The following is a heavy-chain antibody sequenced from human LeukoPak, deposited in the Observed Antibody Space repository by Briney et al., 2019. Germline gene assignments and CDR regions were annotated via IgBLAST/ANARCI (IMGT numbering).Heavy chain of an antibody. J-gene: IGHJ4*02. V-gene: IGHV3-11*06. Sequence: GGSLRLSCAASGFTFSDYYMSWIRQAPGKGLEWVSYISSSSSYTNYADSVKGRFTISRDNAKNSLYLQMNSLRAEDTAVYYCAQLGYSHGYYVDYWGQGTLVTVSS. CDR1: GFTFSDYY. CDR2: ISSSSSYT. CDR3: AQLGYSHGYYVDY. D-gene: IGHD5-18*01.